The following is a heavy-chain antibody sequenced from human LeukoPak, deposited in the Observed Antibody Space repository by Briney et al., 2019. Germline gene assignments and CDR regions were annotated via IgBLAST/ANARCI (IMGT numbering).Heavy chain of an antibody. CDR1: GYTFTSYG. V-gene: IGHV1-18*01. J-gene: IGHJ5*02. D-gene: IGHD6-13*01. CDR2: ISAYNGNT. CDR3: ARLAEHIAPFDP. Sequence: APVKDSCKASGYTFTSYGISWVRQAPGQGLEWMGWISAYNGNTNYAQKLQGRVTMTTDTSTSTAYMELRSLRSDDTAVYYCARLAEHIAPFDPWGQGTLVTVSS.